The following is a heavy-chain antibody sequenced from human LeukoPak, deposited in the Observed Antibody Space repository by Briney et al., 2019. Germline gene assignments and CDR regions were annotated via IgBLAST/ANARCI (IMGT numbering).Heavy chain of an antibody. CDR3: AKDRSSLPAFDY. CDR1: GFTFSSYS. D-gene: IGHD6-13*01. CDR2: IYSGGST. V-gene: IGHV3-23*03. J-gene: IGHJ4*02. Sequence: GGSLRLSCAASGFTFSSYSMNWVRQAPGKGLEWVSVIYSGGSTYYADSVKGRFTISRDNSKNTLYLQMNSLRAEDTAVYYCAKDRSSLPAFDYWGQGTLVTVSS.